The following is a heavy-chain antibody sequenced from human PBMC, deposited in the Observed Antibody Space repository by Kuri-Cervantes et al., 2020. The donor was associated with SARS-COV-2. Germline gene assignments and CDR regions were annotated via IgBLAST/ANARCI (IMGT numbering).Heavy chain of an antibody. V-gene: IGHV3-11*03. D-gene: IGHD6-13*01. J-gene: IGHJ4*02. CDR2: ISSSSSYT. CDR3: ARGQQLIDY. CDR1: GFTLSDYY. Sequence: GGSLRLSCAASGFTLSDYYMSWIRQAPGKGLEWVSYISSSSSYTNYADSVKGRFTISRDNAKNSQYLQMNSLRAEATAVYYCARGQQLIDYWGQGTLVTVSS.